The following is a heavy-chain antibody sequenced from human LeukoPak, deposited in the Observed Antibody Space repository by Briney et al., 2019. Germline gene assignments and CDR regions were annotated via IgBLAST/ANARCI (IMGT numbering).Heavy chain of an antibody. CDR2: TYDSGST. CDR3: ARETGGGNFDY. V-gene: IGHV4-59*11. J-gene: IGHJ4*02. CDR1: GGSISSHY. D-gene: IGHD1-14*01. Sequence: SETLSLTCTVSGGSISSHYWSWIRQPPGKGLEWIGSTYDSGSTNYISSLKSRLTISIDTSKNQFSLKLSSVTAADTAVYYCARETGGGNFDYWGQGTLVTVSS.